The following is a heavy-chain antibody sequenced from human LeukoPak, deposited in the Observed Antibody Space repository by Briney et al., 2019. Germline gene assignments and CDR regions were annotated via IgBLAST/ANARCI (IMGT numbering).Heavy chain of an antibody. V-gene: IGHV4-31*03. D-gene: IGHD2-21*02. CDR3: AREVTPHAFDF. Sequence: SETLSLTCTVSGGSLSSGGSYWSWIRQHPGKGLEWIGYIYYSGSTYSNPSLKSRVAISVDTSKNQFSLKLTSVTAADTAVHYCAREVTPHAFDFWGQGTMVTVS. CDR1: GGSLSSGGSY. J-gene: IGHJ3*01. CDR2: IYYSGST.